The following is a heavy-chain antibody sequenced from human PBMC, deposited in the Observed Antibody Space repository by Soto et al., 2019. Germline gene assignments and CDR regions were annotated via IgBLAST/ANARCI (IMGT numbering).Heavy chain of an antibody. CDR2: ISGGGDTT. D-gene: IGHD3-10*02. CDR1: GFTFNNYA. V-gene: IGHV3-23*01. CDR3: EKGRGCSGSLSPSFDF. Sequence: EAQLLESGGGVVQPGGSLRLSCAASGFTFNNYAMTWVRQSQGKGLAWVSAISGGGDTTSYADSVKGRFTVSRDGSKNTLYLQRSSLRAEDTALYYCEKGRGCSGSLSPSFDFWGQGTLVTVSS. J-gene: IGHJ4*02.